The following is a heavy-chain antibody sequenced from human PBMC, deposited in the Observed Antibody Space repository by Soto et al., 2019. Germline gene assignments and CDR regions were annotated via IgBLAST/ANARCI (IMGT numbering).Heavy chain of an antibody. Sequence: SVKVSCKASGGTFSSYAISWVRQAPGQGLEWMGGIIPIFGTANYAQKFQGRVTITADESTSTAYMELSSLRSEDTAVYYCARDLKDPRFGEFDNWFDPWGQGTLVTVSS. V-gene: IGHV1-69*13. J-gene: IGHJ5*02. D-gene: IGHD3-10*01. CDR2: IIPIFGTA. CDR1: GGTFSSYA. CDR3: ARDLKDPRFGEFDNWFDP.